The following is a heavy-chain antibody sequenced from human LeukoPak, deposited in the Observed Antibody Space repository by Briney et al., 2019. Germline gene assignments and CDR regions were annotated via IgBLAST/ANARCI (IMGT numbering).Heavy chain of an antibody. D-gene: IGHD1/OR15-1a*01. Sequence: SETLSLTCAVSGGSITSYYRSWIRQPPGKGLEWIAYIYYSGDTNYNPSFKGRVTISVDTSKNQFSLKLSSVAAADTAIYYCARPPSGTAAFDIWGQGTMVTVSS. CDR2: IYYSGDT. CDR3: ARPPSGTAAFDI. V-gene: IGHV4-59*08. CDR1: GGSITSYY. J-gene: IGHJ3*02.